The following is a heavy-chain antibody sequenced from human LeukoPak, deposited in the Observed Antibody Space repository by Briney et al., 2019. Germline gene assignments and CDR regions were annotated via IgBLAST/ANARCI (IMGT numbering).Heavy chain of an antibody. V-gene: IGHV1-18*01. Sequence: ASVKVSCKASGDTFIRYGISWVRQAPGQGLEWMGWISTGNGNTNYGQKFQGRVTMTTDTSTGTAYMEVRRLRSDDTAMYYCARANNWNYALGYWGQGTLVTVSS. CDR3: ARANNWNYALGY. J-gene: IGHJ4*02. D-gene: IGHD1-7*01. CDR1: GDTFIRYG. CDR2: ISTGNGNT.